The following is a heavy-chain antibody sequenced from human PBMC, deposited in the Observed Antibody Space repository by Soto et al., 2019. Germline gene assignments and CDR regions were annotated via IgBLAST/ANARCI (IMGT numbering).Heavy chain of an antibody. J-gene: IGHJ5*02. V-gene: IGHV4-30-2*01. D-gene: IGHD4-4*01. Sequence: QLQLQESGSGLVKPSQTLSLTCAVSGGSISSGGYSWSWIRQPPGKGLEWIGYIYHSGSTYYNPSLKSRVTISVDRAKNQFSLKLSSVTAADTAVYYCARGVSPTVLGVGWFDPWGQGTLVTVSS. CDR1: GGSISSGGYS. CDR2: IYHSGST. CDR3: ARGVSPTVLGVGWFDP.